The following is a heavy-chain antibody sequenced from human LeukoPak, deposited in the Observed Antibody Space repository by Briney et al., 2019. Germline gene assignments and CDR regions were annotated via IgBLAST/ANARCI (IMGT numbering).Heavy chain of an antibody. CDR1: GFTFSSYS. Sequence: PGGSLRLSCAASGFTFSSYSMNWVRQAPGKGLEWVSSISSSSSYIYYADSVKGRFTISRDNAKNSLYLQMNSLRAEVTAVYYCAKIAVAGTYNWFDPWGQGTLVTVSS. CDR3: AKIAVAGTYNWFDP. V-gene: IGHV3-21*01. J-gene: IGHJ5*02. D-gene: IGHD6-19*01. CDR2: ISSSSSYI.